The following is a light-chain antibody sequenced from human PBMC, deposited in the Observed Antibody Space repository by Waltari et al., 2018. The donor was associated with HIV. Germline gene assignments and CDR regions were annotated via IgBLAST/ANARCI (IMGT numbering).Light chain of an antibody. CDR1: RSILYSSDNRNY. Sequence: DIVMTQSPDSLPASLGERATINCTSSRSILYSSDNRNYLAWYQQKPRQPPRLLISWASTRESGVPDRFSGSGSGTDFALTISRLQAEDVAVYHCQQYLRSPPTFGGGTKVEIK. CDR3: QQYLRSPPT. CDR2: WAS. J-gene: IGKJ4*01. V-gene: IGKV4-1*01.